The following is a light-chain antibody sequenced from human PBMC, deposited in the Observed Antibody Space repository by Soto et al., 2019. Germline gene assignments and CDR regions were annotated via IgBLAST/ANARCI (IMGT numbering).Light chain of an antibody. J-gene: IGKJ1*01. CDR2: GAS. CDR3: QQYNNWPPWT. Sequence: MTQSPSILSASPGDRVTLPCRASQSVSSNLAWYQQKPGQAPRLLIYGASTRATGIPARFSGSGSGTEFTLTISSLQSEDFAVYYCQQYNNWPPWTFGQGTKVDIK. CDR1: QSVSSN. V-gene: IGKV3-15*01.